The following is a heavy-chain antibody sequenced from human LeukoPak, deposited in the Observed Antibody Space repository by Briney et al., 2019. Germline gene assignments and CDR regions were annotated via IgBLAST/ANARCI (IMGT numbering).Heavy chain of an antibody. CDR1: GFTFSSYS. Sequence: GGSLRLSCAASGFTFSSYSMNWVCQAPGKGLEWVSSISSSSSYIYYADSVKGRFTISRDNAKNSLYLQMNSLRAEDTAVYYCARGAYYDILTGYYTPWYYYYYMDVWGKGTTVTVSS. J-gene: IGHJ6*03. CDR2: ISSSSSYI. D-gene: IGHD3-9*01. V-gene: IGHV3-21*01. CDR3: ARGAYYDILTGYYTPWYYYYYMDV.